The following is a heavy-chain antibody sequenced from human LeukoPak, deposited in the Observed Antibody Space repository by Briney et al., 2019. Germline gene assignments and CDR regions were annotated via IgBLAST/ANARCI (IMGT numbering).Heavy chain of an antibody. J-gene: IGHJ3*01. V-gene: IGHV3-74*01. Sequence: QPGGSLTLSCAASGLTFSNYWKHWVRHAPGKRLVWFSRIKSDGSSTSYADSVKGRFHVSRDNTENTLYMQMTSVRGEDTAVYYCSRHAGYCSGNSCFDGFDFWGQGTMVTVSS. D-gene: IGHD2-15*01. CDR3: SRHAGYCSGNSCFDGFDF. CDR1: GLTFSNYW. CDR2: IKSDGSST.